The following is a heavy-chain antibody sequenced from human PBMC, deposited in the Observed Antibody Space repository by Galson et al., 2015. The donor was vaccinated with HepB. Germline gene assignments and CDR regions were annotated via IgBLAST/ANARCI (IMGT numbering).Heavy chain of an antibody. V-gene: IGHV3-21*01. CDR1: GFTFSSYS. CDR2: ISSSSSYI. D-gene: IGHD2-21*01. CDR3: AREVIPSSYYYYGMDV. J-gene: IGHJ6*02. Sequence: SLRLSCAASGFTFSSYSMNWVRQAPGKGLEWVSSISSSSSYIYYADSVKGRFTISRDNSKNTLYLQMNSLRAEDTAVYYCAREVIPSSYYYYGMDVWGQGTTVTVSS.